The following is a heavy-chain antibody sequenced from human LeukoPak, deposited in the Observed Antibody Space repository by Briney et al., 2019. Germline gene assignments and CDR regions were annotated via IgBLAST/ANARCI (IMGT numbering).Heavy chain of an antibody. Sequence: ASVKVSCKASGYTFTSYYMHWVRQAPGQGLEWMGIINPSGGSTSYAQKFQGRVTMTRDMSTSTVYMELSSLRSEDTAVYYCAKDSVVRGVMGRLGYWGQGTLVTVSS. CDR3: AKDSVVRGVMGRLGY. D-gene: IGHD3-10*01. V-gene: IGHV1-46*01. CDR2: INPSGGST. CDR1: GYTFTSYY. J-gene: IGHJ4*02.